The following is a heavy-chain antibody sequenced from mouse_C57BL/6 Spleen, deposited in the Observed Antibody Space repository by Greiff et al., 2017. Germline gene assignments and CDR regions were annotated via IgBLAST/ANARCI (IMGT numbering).Heavy chain of an antibody. CDR1: GYSITSGYY. D-gene: IGHD1-1*01. Sequence: EVKLEESGPGLVKPSQSLSLTCSVTGYSITSGYYWNWIRQFPGNKLEWMGYISYDGSNNYNPSFKNRISITRDTSKNQFFLKLNSVTTEDTATYYCVTTVVSFDYWGQGTTLTVSS. CDR2: ISYDGSN. V-gene: IGHV3-6*01. J-gene: IGHJ2*01. CDR3: VTTVVSFDY.